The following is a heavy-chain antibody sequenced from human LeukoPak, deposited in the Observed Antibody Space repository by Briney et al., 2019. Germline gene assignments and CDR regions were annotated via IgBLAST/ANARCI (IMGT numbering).Heavy chain of an antibody. CDR1: GFTFDDYA. CDR3: VKDVRHDSRGKYFDY. Sequence: GGSLRLSCAASGFTFDDYAMHWVRQAPGKGLEWVSGVSWNGGDIFYADSAKGRFTMSRDNAKSSLYLQMNSLGTEDTALYYCVKDVRHDSRGKYFDYWGQGTLVTVSS. V-gene: IGHV3-9*01. D-gene: IGHD3-22*01. CDR2: VSWNGGDI. J-gene: IGHJ4*02.